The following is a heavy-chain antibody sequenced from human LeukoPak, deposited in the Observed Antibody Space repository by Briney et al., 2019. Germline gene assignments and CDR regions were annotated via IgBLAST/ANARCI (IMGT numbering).Heavy chain of an antibody. CDR2: IIPIFGTA. CDR3: ARDKARSGLYYYYMDV. V-gene: IGHV1-69*06. Sequence: GASVKVSCKASGGTFSSYAISWVRQAPGQGLEWMGGIIPIFGTANYAQKFQGRVTITADKSTSTAYMELSSLRSDDTAVYYCARDKARSGLYYYYMDVWGKGTTVTVSS. D-gene: IGHD6-19*01. J-gene: IGHJ6*03. CDR1: GGTFSSYA.